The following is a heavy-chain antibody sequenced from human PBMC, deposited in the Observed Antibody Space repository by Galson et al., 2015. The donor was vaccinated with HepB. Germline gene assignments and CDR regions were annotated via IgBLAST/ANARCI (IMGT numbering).Heavy chain of an antibody. V-gene: IGHV4-61*02. J-gene: IGHJ6*03. CDR3: ARDRPTMYGAQYYYYYMDV. D-gene: IGHD3-10*02. CDR1: GGSISSGSYY. Sequence: TLSLTCTVSGGSISSGSYYWSWIRQPAGRGLEWIGRIYTSGSTNYNPSLKSRVTMSVDTSKNQFSLKLSSVTAADTAVYYCARDRPTMYGAQYYYYYMDVWGKGTTVTVSS. CDR2: IYTSGST.